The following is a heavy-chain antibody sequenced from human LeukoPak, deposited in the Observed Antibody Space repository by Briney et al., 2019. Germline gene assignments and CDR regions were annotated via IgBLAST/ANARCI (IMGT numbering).Heavy chain of an antibody. CDR2: IYYSGST. J-gene: IGHJ4*02. CDR3: ARHKGWQSPYDSSGYHWPYYFDY. D-gene: IGHD3-22*01. Sequence: SETLSLTCTVSGGSISSSSYYWGWIRQPPGKGLEWIGSIYYSGSTYYNPSLKSRVTISVDTSKNQFSLKLSSVTAADTAVYYCARHKGWQSPYDSSGYHWPYYFDYWGQGTLVTVSS. V-gene: IGHV4-39*01. CDR1: GGSISSSSYY.